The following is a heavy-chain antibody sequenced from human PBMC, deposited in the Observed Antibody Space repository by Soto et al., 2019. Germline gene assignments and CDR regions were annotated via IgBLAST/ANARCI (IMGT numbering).Heavy chain of an antibody. J-gene: IGHJ4*02. Sequence: ASVKVSCKTSAYIFTDYHVHWVRQAPGQGLEWMGRISPRNGDTHYAQKFQGRVTMTRDTSTSSVYMQLNALGSDDTAIFFCARNKLTSGIDYFDSWGQGTLVTVSS. CDR3: ARNKLTSGIDYFDS. D-gene: IGHD5-12*01. CDR2: ISPRNGDT. V-gene: IGHV1-2*06. CDR1: AYIFTDYH.